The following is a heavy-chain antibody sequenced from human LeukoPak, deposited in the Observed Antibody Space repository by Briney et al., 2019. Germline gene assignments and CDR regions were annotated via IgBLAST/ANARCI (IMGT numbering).Heavy chain of an antibody. Sequence: RASETLSLTCTVSGGSISSSSYYWGWIRQPPGKGLEWIGSIYYSGSTYYNPSLKSRVTISVDRSKNQFSLKLTSVTAADTAVYYCARAPHFFDAVRSRYYFDYWGQGTLVTVSS. CDR1: GGSISSSSYY. CDR2: IYYSGST. J-gene: IGHJ4*02. CDR3: ARAPHFFDAVRSRYYFDY. V-gene: IGHV4-39*07. D-gene: IGHD3-10*02.